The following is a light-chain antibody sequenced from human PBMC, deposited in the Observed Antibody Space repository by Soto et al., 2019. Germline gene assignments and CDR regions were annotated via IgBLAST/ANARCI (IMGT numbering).Light chain of an antibody. V-gene: IGKV3-20*01. CDR2: GAS. Sequence: EIVLTQSPGTLSLSPGERATLSCRASQSVSSNYLAWYQQKPGQAPRLLIYGASSSATGTPDRFSGSGSGTDFTLTISRLEPEDFAVYYCQQYVSSPMYTFGQGTKLEIK. J-gene: IGKJ2*01. CDR3: QQYVSSPMYT. CDR1: QSVSSNY.